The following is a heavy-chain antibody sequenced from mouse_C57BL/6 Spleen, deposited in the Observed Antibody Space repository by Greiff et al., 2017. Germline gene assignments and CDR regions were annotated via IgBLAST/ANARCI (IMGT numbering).Heavy chain of an antibody. V-gene: IGHV2-4*01. J-gene: IGHJ4*01. CDR2: IWSGGST. Sequence: VKLQESGPGLVQPSQSLSITCTVSGFSLTSYGVHWVRQPPGKGLEWLGVIWSGGSTDYNAAFISRLSISKDNSKSQVFFKMNSLQADDTAIYYCAKGGYSNYGAMDYWGQGTSVTVSS. CDR1: GFSLTSYG. D-gene: IGHD2-5*01. CDR3: AKGGYSNYGAMDY.